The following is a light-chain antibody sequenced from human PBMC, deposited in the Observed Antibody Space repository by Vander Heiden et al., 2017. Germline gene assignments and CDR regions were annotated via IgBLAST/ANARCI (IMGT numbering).Light chain of an antibody. Sequence: SSELTQDPAVSVALGHTVRITCQGDSLRSYYASWYQQKPGQAPVLVIYGKNNRPSGIPDRFSGSSSGNTASLTITGAQAEDEADYYCNSRDSSGNSHVVFGGGTKLTVL. CDR1: SLRSYY. V-gene: IGLV3-19*01. CDR3: NSRDSSGNSHVV. J-gene: IGLJ2*01. CDR2: GKN.